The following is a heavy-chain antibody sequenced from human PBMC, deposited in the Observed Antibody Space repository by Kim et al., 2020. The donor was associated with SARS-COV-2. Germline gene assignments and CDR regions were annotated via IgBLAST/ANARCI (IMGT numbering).Heavy chain of an antibody. V-gene: IGHV3-74*01. J-gene: IGHJ2*01. D-gene: IGHD3-22*01. CDR3: ARGYYDSRGYYLYWYFDL. Sequence: KGRFTNSRDNAKRTLFLQMNSLRAEDTAVYYCARGYYDSRGYYLYWYFDLWGRGTLVTVSS.